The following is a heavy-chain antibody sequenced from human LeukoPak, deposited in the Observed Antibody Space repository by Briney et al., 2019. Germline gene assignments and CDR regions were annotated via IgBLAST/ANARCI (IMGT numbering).Heavy chain of an antibody. CDR3: SPVTAVGY. CDR2: ISYDGSNK. J-gene: IGHJ4*02. V-gene: IGHV3-30*04. Sequence: GGSLRLSCAASGFTFSSYAMHWVRQAPGKGLEWVAVISYDGSNKYYADSVKGRFTISRDNSKNTLYLQMNSLRAEDTAVYYYSPVTAVGYWGQGTLVTVSS. D-gene: IGHD2-15*01. CDR1: GFTFSSYA.